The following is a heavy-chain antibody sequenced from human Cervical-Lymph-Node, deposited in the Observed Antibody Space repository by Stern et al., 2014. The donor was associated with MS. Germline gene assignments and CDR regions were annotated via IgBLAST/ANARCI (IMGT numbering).Heavy chain of an antibody. J-gene: IGHJ4*02. CDR3: ARGDVVGAIGHFDY. CDR1: GFTFSNHG. D-gene: IGHD1-26*01. CDR2: IWYDGTYR. V-gene: IGHV3-33*01. Sequence: VQLEESGGGVVQPGRSLRLSCAASGFTFSNHGMHWVRQAPGKGLEWVAIIWYDGTYRFYADSVKGRFTISRDNSKNTLYLQMNSLRVEDTALYYCARGDVVGAIGHFDYWGQGTLVTVSS.